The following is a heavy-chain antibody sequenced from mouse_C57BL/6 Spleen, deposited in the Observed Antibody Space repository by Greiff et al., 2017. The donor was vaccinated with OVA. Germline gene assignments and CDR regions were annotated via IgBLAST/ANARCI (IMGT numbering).Heavy chain of an antibody. CDR2: IWSGGST. Sequence: VQLQQSGPGLVQPSPSLSITCTVSGFSLTSYGVHWVRQPPGKGLEWLGVIWSGGSTDYNAAFISRLSISKDNSKSQVFFKINSLQAEDTAIYYCAKSSTVVALYAMDYWGQGTSVTVSS. V-gene: IGHV2-4*01. J-gene: IGHJ4*01. CDR3: AKSSTVVALYAMDY. CDR1: GFSLTSYG. D-gene: IGHD1-1*01.